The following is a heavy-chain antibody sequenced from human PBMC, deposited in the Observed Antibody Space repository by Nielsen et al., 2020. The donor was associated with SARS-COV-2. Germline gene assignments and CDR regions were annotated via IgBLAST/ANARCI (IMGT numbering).Heavy chain of an antibody. V-gene: IGHV3-23*03. D-gene: IGHD1-26*01. CDR2: IYSGGSST. CDR1: GFTFSSYA. CDR3: ARVGGSYSDY. Sequence: GESLKISCAASGFTFSSYAMSWVRQAPGKGLEWVSVIYSGGSSTYYADSVKGRFTISRDNSKNTLYLQMNSLRDEDTAVYYCARVGGSYSDYWGQGTLVTVSS. J-gene: IGHJ4*02.